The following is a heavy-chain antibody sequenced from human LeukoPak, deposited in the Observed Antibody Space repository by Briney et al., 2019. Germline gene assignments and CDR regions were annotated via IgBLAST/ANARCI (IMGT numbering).Heavy chain of an antibody. CDR3: ARNRGSMIVVAATYAFDI. CDR2: IYPGDSDT. V-gene: IGHV5-51*01. Sequence: GESLKISCKGSGYSFTTYWIAWVRQMPGKGLEWMGTIYPGDSDTRYSPSFQGQVTISADKSISTACLQWSSLKASDTAMYYCARNRGSMIVVAATYAFDIWGQGTMVTVSS. D-gene: IGHD3-22*01. J-gene: IGHJ3*02. CDR1: GYSFTTYW.